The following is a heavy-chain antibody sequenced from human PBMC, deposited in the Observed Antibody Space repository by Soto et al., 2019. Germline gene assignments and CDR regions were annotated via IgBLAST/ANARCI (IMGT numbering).Heavy chain of an antibody. J-gene: IGHJ4*02. V-gene: IGHV3-23*01. CDR1: GVSLTNFA. CDR3: AKDGFTDRGDDYFDY. CDR2: IGASGDIT. D-gene: IGHD2-21*02. Sequence: GGSLRLSCSASGVSLTNFAMSWVRQAPGKGLEWVAGIGASGDITWYADSVKGRLSISRDNSKNTLYLQLNSLRFEDTAVYYCAKDGFTDRGDDYFDYWGPGTLVPVSS.